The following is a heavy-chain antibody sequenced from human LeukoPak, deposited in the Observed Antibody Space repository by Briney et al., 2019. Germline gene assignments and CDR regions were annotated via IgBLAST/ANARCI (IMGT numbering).Heavy chain of an antibody. CDR1: GYTFTGYY. Sequence: GASVKVSCKASGYTFTGYYMHWVRQAPGQGLEWMGWINPNSGGTNYAQKLQGRVTMTTDTSTSTAYMELRSLRSDDTAVYYCASGYGSGSYYNVYDYWGQGTLVTVSS. CDR2: INPNSGGT. V-gene: IGHV1-2*02. CDR3: ASGYGSGSYYNVYDY. D-gene: IGHD3-10*01. J-gene: IGHJ4*02.